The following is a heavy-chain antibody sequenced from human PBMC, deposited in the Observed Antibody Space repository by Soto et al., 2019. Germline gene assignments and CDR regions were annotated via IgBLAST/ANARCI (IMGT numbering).Heavy chain of an antibody. CDR1: GYKFNTYG. CDR3: ARDMWSFGSGSYSVDH. Sequence: GASVKVSCKASGYKFNTYGITWVRQAPGQGLEWMGWISGNNGNTKYPQKFQGRVTMTTDTSTSAAYMELRSLRSDDTAVYYCARDMWSFGSGSYSVDHWG. J-gene: IGHJ4*01. V-gene: IGHV1-18*01. D-gene: IGHD3-10*01. CDR2: ISGNNGNT.